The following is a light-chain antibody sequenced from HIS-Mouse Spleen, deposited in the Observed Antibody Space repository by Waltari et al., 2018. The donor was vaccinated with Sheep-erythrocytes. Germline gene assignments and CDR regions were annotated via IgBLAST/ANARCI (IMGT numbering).Light chain of an antibody. CDR2: KES. V-gene: IGLV3-25*03. CDR1: ALPTQY. CDR3: QSADSSGTYV. Sequence: SYELTQPPSVSVSPGQTARITCSGDALPTQYAYWYQQKPGQAPGAVIYKESERPSGIPERFSGSSSGTTVTLTISGVQAEDEADYYCQSADSSGTYVFGTGTKVTVL. J-gene: IGLJ1*01.